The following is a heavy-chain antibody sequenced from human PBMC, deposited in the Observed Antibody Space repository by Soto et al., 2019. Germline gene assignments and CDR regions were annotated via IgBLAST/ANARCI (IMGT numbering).Heavy chain of an antibody. Sequence: SETLSLTCTVSGGSISSYYWSWIRQPPGKGLEWIGYIYYSGSTNYNPSLKSRVTISVDTSKNQFSLKLSSVTAADTAVYYCAREGGDSSFSGPNDAFDIWGRGTMVTVSS. CDR1: GGSISSYY. J-gene: IGHJ3*02. V-gene: IGHV4-59*01. CDR2: IYYSGST. D-gene: IGHD6-6*01. CDR3: AREGGDSSFSGPNDAFDI.